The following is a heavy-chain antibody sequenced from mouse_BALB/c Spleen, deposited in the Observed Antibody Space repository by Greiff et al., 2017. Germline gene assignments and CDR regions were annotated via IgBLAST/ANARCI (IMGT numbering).Heavy chain of an antibody. CDR2: ISSGGSYT. CDR3: TRDQHGSSCLFAY. D-gene: IGHD1-1*01. Sequence: EVKLVESGGGLVKPGGSLKLSCAASGFTFSSYTMSWVRQTPEKRLEWVATISSGGSYTYYPDSVKGRFTISRDNAKNTLYLQMSSLKSEDTAMYYCTRDQHGSSCLFAYWGQGTLVTVSA. CDR1: GFTFSSYT. V-gene: IGHV5-6-4*01. J-gene: IGHJ3*01.